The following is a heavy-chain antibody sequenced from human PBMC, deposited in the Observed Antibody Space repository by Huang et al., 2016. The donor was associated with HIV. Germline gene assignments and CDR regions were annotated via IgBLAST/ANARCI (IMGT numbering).Heavy chain of an antibody. D-gene: IGHD4-17*01. Sequence: QVQLVESGGGVVQPGMSLRLSCAASGFTFTSYGMHWVRQATGKGREWVALISYDGSDKYDADPVKGRFTISRDNSKNTLYLRMNSLRAEDTAVYYCAKEVWDYGDYRLGNWGQGTLVSVSS. CDR3: AKEVWDYGDYRLGN. V-gene: IGHV3-30*18. CDR1: GFTFTSYG. CDR2: ISYDGSDK. J-gene: IGHJ4*02.